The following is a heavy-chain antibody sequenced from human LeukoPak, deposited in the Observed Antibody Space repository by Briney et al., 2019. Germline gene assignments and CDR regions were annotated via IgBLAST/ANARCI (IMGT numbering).Heavy chain of an antibody. CDR2: ISSSSSYI. D-gene: IGHD6-6*01. J-gene: IGHJ5*02. V-gene: IGHV3-21*01. CDR3: ASSVKGQLVHWFDP. CDR1: GFTFSSYS. Sequence: GGSLRLSCAASGFTFSSYSMNWVRQAPAKGLEWVSSISSSSSYIYYADSVKGRFTISRDNAKNSLYLQMNSLRAEDTAVYYCASSVKGQLVHWFDPWGQGTLVTVSS.